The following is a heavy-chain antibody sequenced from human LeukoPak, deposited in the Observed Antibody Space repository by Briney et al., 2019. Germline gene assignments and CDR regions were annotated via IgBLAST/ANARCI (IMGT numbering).Heavy chain of an antibody. V-gene: IGHV3-23*01. CDR1: GFTFSSYA. J-gene: IGHJ4*02. CDR3: AKDLKDFTAAPPFDY. Sequence: QSGGSLRLSCAASGFTFSSYAMSWVRQAPGKGLEWVSAISGSGGSTYYADSVKGRFTISRDNSKNTLYLQMNSLRAEDTAVYYCAKDLKDFTAAPPFDYWGQGTLVTVSS. CDR2: ISGSGGST. D-gene: IGHD6-13*01.